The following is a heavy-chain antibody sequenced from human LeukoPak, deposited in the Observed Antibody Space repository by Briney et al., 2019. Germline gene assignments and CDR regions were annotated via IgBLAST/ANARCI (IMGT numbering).Heavy chain of an antibody. CDR3: ARGSSYDSSGSGGFDY. D-gene: IGHD3-22*01. V-gene: IGHV1-18*01. CDR2: ISAYNGNT. J-gene: IGHJ4*02. CDR1: GYTFTSYG. Sequence: ASVKVSCKASGYTFTSYGISWVRQAPGQGLEWMGWISAYNGNTNYAQKFQGRVTMTRNTSISTAYMELSSLRSEDTAVYYCARGSSYDSSGSGGFDYWGQGTLVTVSS.